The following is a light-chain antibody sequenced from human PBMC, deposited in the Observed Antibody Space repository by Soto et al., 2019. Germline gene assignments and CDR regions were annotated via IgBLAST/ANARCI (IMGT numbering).Light chain of an antibody. Sequence: QSVLTQPPSASGSPGQSVTISCTGTSSDVGKYNFVSWYQQHPGKAPRLIFSEVSNRPSGVSYRFSGSKSGNTASLTISGLQADDEADYYCSSYTSTTSYVFGTGTKV. CDR3: SSYTSTTSYV. J-gene: IGLJ1*01. V-gene: IGLV2-14*01. CDR1: SSDVGKYNF. CDR2: EVS.